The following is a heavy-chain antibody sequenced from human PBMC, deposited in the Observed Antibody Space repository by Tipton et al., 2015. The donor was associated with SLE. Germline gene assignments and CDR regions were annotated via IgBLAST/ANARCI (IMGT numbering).Heavy chain of an antibody. D-gene: IGHD4-11*01. J-gene: IGHJ4*02. Sequence: TLSLTCAVSGYSISSGYYWGWIRQPPGKGLGWIAYIYHSGSTYYNPSLKSRVTISVDTSKNQFSLTLSSVTAADTAVYYCARGGTVVDYWGQGTLVTVSS. V-gene: IGHV4-38-2*01. CDR3: ARGGTVVDY. CDR1: GYSISSGYY. CDR2: IYHSGST.